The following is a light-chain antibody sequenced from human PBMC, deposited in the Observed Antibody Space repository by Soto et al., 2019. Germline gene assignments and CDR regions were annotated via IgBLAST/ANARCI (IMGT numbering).Light chain of an antibody. J-gene: IGKJ3*01. CDR2: AAS. V-gene: IGKV1-9*01. CDR3: QQLNSYPRL. Sequence: IQLTQSTSSLSASVGDRVNITCRASQGISSYLAWYQQKPGKAPKLLIYAASTLQSGVPSRFSGSGSGTDFTLTISSLQPEDFATYYCQQLNSYPRLFGPGNKGDIK. CDR1: QGISSY.